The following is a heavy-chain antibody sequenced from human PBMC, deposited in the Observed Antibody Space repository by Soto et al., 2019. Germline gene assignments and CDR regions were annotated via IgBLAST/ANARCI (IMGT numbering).Heavy chain of an antibody. CDR1: GYSFTSYW. J-gene: IGHJ3*02. D-gene: IGHD2-2*01. Sequence: PGESLKISCKASGYSFTSYWIGWVRQMPGKGLEWLGIIYPGDSATRYSPSFQGQVTISADKSISTAYLQWSSLKASDTAMYYCARQGIGVVPAYDAFEIWGQGTMVTVSS. CDR3: ARQGIGVVPAYDAFEI. V-gene: IGHV5-51*01. CDR2: IYPGDSAT.